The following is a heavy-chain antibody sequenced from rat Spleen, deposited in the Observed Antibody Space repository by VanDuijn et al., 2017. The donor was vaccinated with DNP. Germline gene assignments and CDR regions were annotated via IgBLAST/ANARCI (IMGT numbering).Heavy chain of an antibody. CDR2: ISYEGSRT. V-gene: IGHV5-22*01. CDR1: GFTFSDYY. D-gene: IGHD1-12*01. CDR3: STLNYYASLSGYFDH. J-gene: IGHJ2*01. Sequence: EVQLVESGGGLVQPGRSLKLSCAASGFTFSDYYMAWVRQAPKKGLEWVAYISYEGSRTYYRDSVKGRFTISRDNAKSTLYLQMNSLRSEDTATYYCSTLNYYASLSGYFDHWGQGVMVTVSS.